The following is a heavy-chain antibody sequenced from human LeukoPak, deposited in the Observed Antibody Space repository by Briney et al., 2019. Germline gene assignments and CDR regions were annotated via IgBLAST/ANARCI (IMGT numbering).Heavy chain of an antibody. CDR3: ARSWFGDPHYFDY. J-gene: IGHJ4*02. Sequence: ASVKVSCKASGGTFSSYAISWVRQAPGQGLEWMGIINPSGGSTSYAQKFQGRVTMTRDTSTSTVYMELSSLRSEDTAVYYCARSWFGDPHYFDYWGQGTLVTVSS. CDR1: GGTFSSYA. V-gene: IGHV1-46*01. CDR2: INPSGGST. D-gene: IGHD3-10*01.